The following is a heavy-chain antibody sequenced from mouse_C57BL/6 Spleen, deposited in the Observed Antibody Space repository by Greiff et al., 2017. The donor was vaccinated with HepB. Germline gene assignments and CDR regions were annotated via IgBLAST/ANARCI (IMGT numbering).Heavy chain of an antibody. CDR3: ARKNYSNYYFDA. CDR2: IDPSDSYT. V-gene: IGHV1-50*01. CDR1: GYTFTSYW. J-gene: IGHJ2*01. D-gene: IGHD2-5*01. Sequence: QVQLKQPGAELVKPGASVKLSCKASGYTFTSYWMQWVKQRPGQGLEWIGEIDPSDSYTNYNQKFKGKATLTVDTSSSAAYMQLSSLTSEDSAVYYCARKNYSNYYFDAWGQGATLTVSS.